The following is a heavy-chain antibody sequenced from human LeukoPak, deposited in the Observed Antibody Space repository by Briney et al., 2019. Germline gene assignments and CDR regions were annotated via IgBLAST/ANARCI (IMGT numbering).Heavy chain of an antibody. CDR3: AKSMTLQWRGFFDL. CDR2: ISDSGANT. CDR1: GFTFSTYA. Sequence: GGSLRLSCAASGFTFSTYAMSWVRQAPGKGLEWVSTISDSGANTYYADSVRGRFTISRDNSKNTLYLQKNSLRADDAAIYYCAKSMTLQWRGFFDLWGRGTHVTVSS. D-gene: IGHD6-19*01. J-gene: IGHJ2*01. V-gene: IGHV3-23*01.